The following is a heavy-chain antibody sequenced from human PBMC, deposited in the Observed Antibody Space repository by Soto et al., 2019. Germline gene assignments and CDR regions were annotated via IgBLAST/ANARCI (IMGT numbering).Heavy chain of an antibody. Sequence: QVQLEQSGTEVKKPGASVKISCKASGYTFIHNDINWVRQASGQGLEWMGWMSPKSGNTGSAQKFQGRVTMTSDTSITPAYMELTGLTSGDTAIYYCARMYGGSTLDIWGQGSLVVVSS. CDR1: GYTFIHND. V-gene: IGHV1-8*01. CDR2: MSPKSGNT. J-gene: IGHJ4*02. CDR3: ARMYGGSTLDI. D-gene: IGHD5-12*01.